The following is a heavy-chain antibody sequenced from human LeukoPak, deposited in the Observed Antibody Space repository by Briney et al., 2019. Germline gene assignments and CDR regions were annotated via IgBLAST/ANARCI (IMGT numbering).Heavy chain of an antibody. Sequence: PGGSLRLSCAASGFTFSSYAMSWVRQAPGKGLEWVAFIRYDGSNKYYADSVKGRFTISRDNSKNTLYLQMNSLRAEDTAVYYCARPGGIAAADLVYWGQGTLVTVSS. J-gene: IGHJ4*02. CDR2: IRYDGSNK. D-gene: IGHD6-13*01. V-gene: IGHV3-30*02. CDR1: GFTFSSYA. CDR3: ARPGGIAAADLVY.